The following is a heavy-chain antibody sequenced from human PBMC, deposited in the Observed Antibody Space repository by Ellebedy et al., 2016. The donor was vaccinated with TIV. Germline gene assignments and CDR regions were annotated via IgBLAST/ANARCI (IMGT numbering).Heavy chain of an antibody. CDR2: VPYHGRNK. V-gene: IGHV3-30*04. CDR1: ELTIPNSA. J-gene: IGHJ6*03. Sequence: GESLKISCAVSELTIPNSAMHWVRPAPGKGLEWVAGVPYHGRNKYYADSVKGRFTISRDTSNNTVFMHKNSLRPEDTAVYYCARDVRAYYYYMDVWGIGTTVTVSS. CDR3: ARDVRAYYYYMDV.